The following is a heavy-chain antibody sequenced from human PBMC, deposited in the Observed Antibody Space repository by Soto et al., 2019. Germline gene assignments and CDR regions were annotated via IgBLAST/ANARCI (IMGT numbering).Heavy chain of an antibody. CDR3: ARVTVVTGRLYYYMAV. CDR2: IYYSGST. J-gene: IGHJ6*03. D-gene: IGHD3-10*01. CDR1: GGSISSYY. Sequence: PSETLSLTCTVFGGSISSYYWSWIRQPPGKGLEWIGYIYYSGSTNYNPSLKSRVTISVDTSKNQFSLKLSSVTAAATAVYYCARVTVVTGRLYYYMAVWGKGTTVTVSS. V-gene: IGHV4-59*01.